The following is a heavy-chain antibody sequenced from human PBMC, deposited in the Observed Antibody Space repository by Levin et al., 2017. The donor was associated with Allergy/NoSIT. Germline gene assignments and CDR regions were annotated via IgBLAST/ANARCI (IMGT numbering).Heavy chain of an antibody. Sequence: GGSLRLSCAGSGLTFSDAWMNWVRQAPGKGLEWVGRIKSKSDGETTDYAAAVKGRFNISRDDSKNTLFLQMNCLKTEDTAVYYCTTEHDYGDYFNSFDSWGQGTLVTVSS. D-gene: IGHD4-17*01. V-gene: IGHV3-15*07. J-gene: IGHJ5*01. CDR2: IKSKSDGETT. CDR3: TTEHDYGDYFNSFDS. CDR1: GLTFSDAW.